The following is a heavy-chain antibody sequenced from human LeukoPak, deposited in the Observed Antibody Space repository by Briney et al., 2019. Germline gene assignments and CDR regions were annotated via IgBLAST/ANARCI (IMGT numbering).Heavy chain of an antibody. V-gene: IGHV4-38-2*02. CDR1: GDSISSGYQ. CDR2: IYHGGSA. Sequence: SETLSLTCAVSGDSISSGYQWAWIRQSPGKGLEWIGSIYHGGSAHYNPSLKSRVTVSVETSKNQFSLKMYSVTAADTAVYYCARDPRWLTPDCTSTSCYENYFDPWGQGTLVTVSS. D-gene: IGHD2-2*01. CDR3: ARDPRWLTPDCTSTSCYENYFDP. J-gene: IGHJ5*02.